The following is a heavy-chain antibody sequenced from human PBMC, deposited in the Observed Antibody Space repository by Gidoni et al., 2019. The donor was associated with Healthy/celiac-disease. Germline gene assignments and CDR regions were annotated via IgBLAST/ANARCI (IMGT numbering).Heavy chain of an antibody. V-gene: IGHV3-23*01. CDR1: GFTFSSYA. CDR3: AKGGVVVAAYFDY. Sequence: EVKRLESGGGLVQPGGSLSLSCAASGFTFSSYAMSWVRQAPGKGLEWVSAISGSGGSTYYADSVKGRFTISRDNSKNTLYLQMNSLRAEDTAVYYCAKGGVVVAAYFDYWGQGTLVTVSS. D-gene: IGHD2-15*01. J-gene: IGHJ4*02. CDR2: ISGSGGST.